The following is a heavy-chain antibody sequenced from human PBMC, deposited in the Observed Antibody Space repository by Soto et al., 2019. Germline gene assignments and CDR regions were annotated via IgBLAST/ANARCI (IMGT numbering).Heavy chain of an antibody. J-gene: IGHJ3*01. D-gene: IGHD3-22*01. CDR2: IYYRGST. CDR3: ARGDYHDTSGPFSDAFDV. Sequence: SETLSLTCTVSGGSISSSSYYWGWIRQPPGKGPEWLGSIYYRGSTYYNPSLKSRVIISVDTSKNHFSLKLSGVTAADTAVYYCARGDYHDTSGPFSDAFDVWGQGTMVT. CDR1: GGSISSSSYY. V-gene: IGHV4-39*02.